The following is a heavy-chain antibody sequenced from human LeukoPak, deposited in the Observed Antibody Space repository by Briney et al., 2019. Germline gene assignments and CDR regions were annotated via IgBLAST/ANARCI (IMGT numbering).Heavy chain of an antibody. CDR3: SRTSDAAWYFDL. Sequence: GGSLRLSCAASGLTFSGSAMHWVRQASGKGLEWVARVRSKDNGYATSYSASVRGRFTISRDDSKNMAYPQMDSLKTEDTAVYFCSRTSDAAWYFDLWGRGTLVTVSS. D-gene: IGHD6-25*01. V-gene: IGHV3-73*01. CDR2: VRSKDNGYAT. CDR1: GLTFSGSA. J-gene: IGHJ2*01.